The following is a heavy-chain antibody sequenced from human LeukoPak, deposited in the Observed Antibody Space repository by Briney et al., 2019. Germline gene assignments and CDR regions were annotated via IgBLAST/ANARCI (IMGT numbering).Heavy chain of an antibody. CDR3: ARSMFLAYCGGDCYSPPDY. CDR1: GFTFSSYE. D-gene: IGHD2-21*02. Sequence: GGSLRLSCAASGFTFSSYEMNWVRQAPGKGLEWVSYISSSGSTIYYADSVKGRFTISRDNANNSLYLQMNSLRAEDTAVYYCARSMFLAYCGGDCYSPPDYWGQGTLVTVSS. J-gene: IGHJ4*02. V-gene: IGHV3-48*03. CDR2: ISSSGSTI.